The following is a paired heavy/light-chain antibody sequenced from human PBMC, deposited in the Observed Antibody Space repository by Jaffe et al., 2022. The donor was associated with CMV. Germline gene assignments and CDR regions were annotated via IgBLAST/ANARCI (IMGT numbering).Heavy chain of an antibody. CDR3: TTHYDSSGLMIFKY. D-gene: IGHD3-22*01. V-gene: IGHV3-15*01. CDR2: IRSTTDGGTT. Sequence: EVQLVESGGGLVKPGGSLRLSCEASGLTITNVWMNWVRQAPGKGLEWVGRIRSTTDGGTTDYAAPVKGRFTISRDDSKNTMYLEMNSLKTEDTAVFFCTTHYDSSGLMIFKYWGQGSLVTVSS. J-gene: IGHJ4*02. CDR1: GLTITNVW.
Light chain of an antibody. CDR2: WAS. J-gene: IGKJ1*01. V-gene: IGKV4-1*01. CDR3: QQYYGTPPT. Sequence: DIVMTQSPDSLAVSLGERATINCKSSQSVLYSSNNKNYLAWFQQKPGQPPKLLIYWASTRESGVPDRFSGSGSGTDFTLTISSLQAEDVAVYYCQQYYGTPPTFGQGTKVEIK. CDR1: QSVLYSSNNKNY.